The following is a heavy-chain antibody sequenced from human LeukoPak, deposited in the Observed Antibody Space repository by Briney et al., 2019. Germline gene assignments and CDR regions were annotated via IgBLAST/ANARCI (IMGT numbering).Heavy chain of an antibody. J-gene: IGHJ4*02. CDR3: ARIPSDSSSWPFDY. CDR1: GESFSGYY. V-gene: IGHV4-34*01. CDR2: INHSGST. Sequence: SESLSLTCAVYGESFSGYYWSWMRQPPGKGLEWIGEINHSGSTNYNPSLKSRVTISVDTSKNQFSLKLSSVTAADTAVYYCARIPSDSSSWPFDYWGQGTLVTVSS. D-gene: IGHD6-13*01.